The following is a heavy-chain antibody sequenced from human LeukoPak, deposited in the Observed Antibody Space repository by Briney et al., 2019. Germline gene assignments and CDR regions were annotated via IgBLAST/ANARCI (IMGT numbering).Heavy chain of an antibody. V-gene: IGHV1-18*01. CDR3: ARSRITMVRGDITYNWFDP. CDR2: ISAYNGNT. D-gene: IGHD3-10*01. Sequence: GASVKVSCKASGYTFTSYGISWVRQAPGQRLEWMGWISAYNGNTNYAQKLQGRVTMTTDTSTSTAYMELRSLRSDDTAVYYCARSRITMVRGDITYNWFDPWGQGTLVTVSS. J-gene: IGHJ5*02. CDR1: GYTFTSYG.